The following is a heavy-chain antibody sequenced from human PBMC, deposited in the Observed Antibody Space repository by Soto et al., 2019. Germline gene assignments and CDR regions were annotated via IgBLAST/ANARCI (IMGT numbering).Heavy chain of an antibody. J-gene: IGHJ6*03. V-gene: IGHV1-8*01. D-gene: IGHD3-10*01. CDR1: GYTFTSYD. CDR3: ARGQSGGSGSYFYYYYYYMDV. Sequence: ASVKVSCKASGYTFTSYDINWVRQATGQGLEWMGWMNPNSGNTGYAQKFQGRVTMTRNTSISTAYMELSSLRSEDTAVYYCARGQSGGSGSYFYYYYYYMDVWGKGTTVTVSS. CDR2: MNPNSGNT.